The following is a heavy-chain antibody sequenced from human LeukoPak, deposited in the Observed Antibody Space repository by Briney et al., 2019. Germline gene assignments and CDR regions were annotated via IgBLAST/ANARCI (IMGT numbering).Heavy chain of an antibody. V-gene: IGHV3-30-3*01. CDR1: GFTFSSYA. Sequence: GRSLRLSCAASGFTFSSYAMHWVRQAPGKGLERVTVISYDGNNKYYADSVKGRFTISRDNSKNTLYLQMTSLRAEDTAVYYCAREKDTAAAPLDYWGQGTLVTVSS. CDR2: ISYDGNNK. CDR3: AREKDTAAAPLDY. D-gene: IGHD6-13*01. J-gene: IGHJ4*02.